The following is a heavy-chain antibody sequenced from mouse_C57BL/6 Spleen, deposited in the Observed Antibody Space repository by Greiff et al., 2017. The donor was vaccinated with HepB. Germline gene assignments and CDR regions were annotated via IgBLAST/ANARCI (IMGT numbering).Heavy chain of an antibody. D-gene: IGHD1-1*01. CDR1: GFNIKNTY. V-gene: IGHV14-3*01. J-gene: IGHJ4*01. Sequence: VQLQQSVAELVRPGASVKLSCTASGFNIKNTYMHWVKQSPEQGLEWIGRIDPANGNTKYAPKFQGKATITTDTTSNTAYLQLSRLTSEDTAIYYSAPTTVEAPDAMDYWGQGTSVTVSS. CDR3: APTTVEAPDAMDY. CDR2: IDPANGNT.